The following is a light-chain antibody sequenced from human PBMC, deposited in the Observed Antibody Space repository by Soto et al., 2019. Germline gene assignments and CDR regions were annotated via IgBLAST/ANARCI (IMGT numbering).Light chain of an antibody. Sequence: EIVMTQSPATLSLSPGERATLSCRASQSVSTNLAWYQQRPGQAPRLLIYGASARATGIPDRFSGSGAGTEFTPTISSLQSEDFAVYYCHQYNNWRTFGQGTRLEI. CDR2: GAS. CDR1: QSVSTN. J-gene: IGKJ5*01. V-gene: IGKV3-15*01. CDR3: HQYNNWRT.